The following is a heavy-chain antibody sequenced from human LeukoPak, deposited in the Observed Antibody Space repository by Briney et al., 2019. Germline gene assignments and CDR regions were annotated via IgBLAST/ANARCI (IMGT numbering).Heavy chain of an antibody. J-gene: IGHJ4*02. Sequence: SETLSLTCTVSGASISSYYWSWIRQPPGKGLEWIGYISYSGSTNYNHSLKSRVTISADTSKNQVSLTLSSVTAADTAVYYCARHPELYFFDYWGQGTLVTVSS. V-gene: IGHV4-59*08. CDR1: GASISSYY. D-gene: IGHD3-10*01. CDR2: ISYSGST. CDR3: ARHPELYFFDY.